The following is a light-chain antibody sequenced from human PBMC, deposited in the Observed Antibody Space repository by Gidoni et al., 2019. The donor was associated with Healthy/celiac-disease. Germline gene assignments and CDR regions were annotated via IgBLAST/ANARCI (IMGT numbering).Light chain of an antibody. Sequence: DIQLPQSPSSLSASVGDRVTITCRVRHGFSMYLSWYRQQQGKVPRLLLYSASNWQSGVPSRFSGSGSGTDFTLTISSLQPEEFAPYYCQRTYNAPWTFGQGTKVEIK. CDR3: QRTYNAPWT. V-gene: IGKV1-27*01. J-gene: IGKJ1*01. CDR1: HGFSMY. CDR2: SAS.